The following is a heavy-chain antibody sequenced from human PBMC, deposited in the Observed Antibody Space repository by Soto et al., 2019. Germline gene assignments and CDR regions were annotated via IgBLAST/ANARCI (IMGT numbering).Heavy chain of an antibody. CDR1: GFTFSSYG. J-gene: IGHJ4*02. V-gene: IGHV3-33*06. Sequence: GGSLRLSCAASGFTFSSYGMHWVRQAPGKGLEWVAVIWYDGSNKYYADSVKGRFTISRDNSKNTLYLQMNSLRAEDTAVYYCAKDSYGDYGTADYWGQGTLVTVSS. CDR3: AKDSYGDYGTADY. CDR2: IWYDGSNK. D-gene: IGHD4-17*01.